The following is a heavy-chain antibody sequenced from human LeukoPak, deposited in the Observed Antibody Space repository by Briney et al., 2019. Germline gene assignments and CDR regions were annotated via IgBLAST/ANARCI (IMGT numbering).Heavy chain of an antibody. CDR3: ARSTGAGFDP. J-gene: IGHJ5*02. CDR1: GSTFSSYA. D-gene: IGHD1-14*01. CDR2: ISGSGGST. Sequence: GGSLRLSCAASGSTFSSYALSWVRQAPGKGLEWVSAISGSGGSTYYADSVKGRFTISRDNSKNTLYLQMNSLRAEDTAVYYCARSTGAGFDPWGQGTLVTVSS. V-gene: IGHV3-23*01.